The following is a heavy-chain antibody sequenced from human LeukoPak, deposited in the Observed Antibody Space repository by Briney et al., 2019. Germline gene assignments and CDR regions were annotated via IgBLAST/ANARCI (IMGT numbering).Heavy chain of an antibody. Sequence: QSGGSLRLSCAASGFTFSSYWMSWVRQAPGKGLEWVANIKQDGSEKYYVDSVKGRFTISRDNAKNSLYLQMNSLRAEDTAVYYCARDLFGLTSFVWRYGPFDYWGQGTLVTVSS. J-gene: IGHJ4*02. V-gene: IGHV3-7*01. CDR1: GFTFSSYW. CDR2: IKQDGSEK. D-gene: IGHD3-3*01. CDR3: ARDLFGLTSFVWRYGPFDY.